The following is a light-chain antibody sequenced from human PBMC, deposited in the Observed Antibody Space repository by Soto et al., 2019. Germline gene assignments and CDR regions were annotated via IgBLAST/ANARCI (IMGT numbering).Light chain of an antibody. Sequence: DIVMTQSPDSLAVSLGERATINCKSSKSLLYKSKNNKHLAWYHQRPGQPPRLIIYWASTRESGVPDRFSGRGSETDFTLTISSLQAEDVAVYDCQQYYTAPRTFGGGTKVEIK. J-gene: IGKJ4*01. CDR2: WAS. V-gene: IGKV4-1*01. CDR3: QQYYTAPRT. CDR1: KSLLYKSKNNKH.